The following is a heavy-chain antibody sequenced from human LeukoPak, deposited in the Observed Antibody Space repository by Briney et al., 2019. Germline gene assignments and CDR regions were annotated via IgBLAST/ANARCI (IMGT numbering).Heavy chain of an antibody. Sequence: PGGSLRLSCAASGFTLSSYWMSWVRQAPGKGLEWVANIKQDGSEKYYVDSVKGRFTISRDNAKNSLYLQMNSLRAEDTAVYYCARDGPRRSGYSYGYWAYWGQGTLVTVSS. CDR3: ARDGPRRSGYSYGYWAY. CDR2: IKQDGSEK. D-gene: IGHD5-18*01. J-gene: IGHJ4*02. CDR1: GFTLSSYW. V-gene: IGHV3-7*01.